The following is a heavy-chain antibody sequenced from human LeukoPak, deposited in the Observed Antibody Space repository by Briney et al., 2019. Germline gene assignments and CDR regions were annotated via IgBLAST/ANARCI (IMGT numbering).Heavy chain of an antibody. D-gene: IGHD6-13*01. Sequence: SSETLSLTCTVSGGSISSGGYYWSWIRQHPGKGLEWIGYIYYSGSTYYNPSLKSRVTISVDTPKNRFSLKLSSVTAADTAVYYCAREWWYSSSSFTRGDCWGQGTLVTVSS. CDR2: IYYSGST. CDR1: GGSISSGGYY. J-gene: IGHJ4*02. V-gene: IGHV4-31*03. CDR3: AREWWYSSSSFTRGDC.